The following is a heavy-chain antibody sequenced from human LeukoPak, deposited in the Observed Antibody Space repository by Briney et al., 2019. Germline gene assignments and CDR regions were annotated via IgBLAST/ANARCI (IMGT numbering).Heavy chain of an antibody. CDR3: ASRYFDWTRSPYGMDV. V-gene: IGHV4-4*02. CDR1: GGSISSSNW. D-gene: IGHD3-9*01. Sequence: SETLSLTCAVSGGSISSSNWWSWVRQPPGKGLEWIGEIYHSGSTNHNPSLKSRVTISVDKSKNQFSLKLSSVTAADTAVYYCASRYFDWTRSPYGMDVWGKGTTVTVSS. CDR2: IYHSGST. J-gene: IGHJ6*04.